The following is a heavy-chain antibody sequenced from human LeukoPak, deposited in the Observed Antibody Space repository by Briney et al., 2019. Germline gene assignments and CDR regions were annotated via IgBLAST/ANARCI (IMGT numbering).Heavy chain of an antibody. J-gene: IGHJ1*01. CDR1: GGSISSYY. V-gene: IGHV4-4*07. CDR3: ARSSRTPHYYDSSGYYRAEYFQH. Sequence: SETLSLTCTASGGSISSYYWSWIRQPAGKGLEWIGRIYTSGSTNYNPSLKSRVTMSVDTSKNQFSLKLSSVTAADTAVYYCARSSRTPHYYDSSGYYRAEYFQHWGQGTLVTVSS. CDR2: IYTSGST. D-gene: IGHD3-22*01.